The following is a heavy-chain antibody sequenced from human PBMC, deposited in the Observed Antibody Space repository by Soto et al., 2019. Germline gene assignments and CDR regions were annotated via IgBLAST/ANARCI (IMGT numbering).Heavy chain of an antibody. CDR2: IKQDGSEK. CDR1: GFTFSNYW. D-gene: IGHD6-6*01. CDR3: TRGGPYSSSLSYFLY. Sequence: EVQLVESGGGLVQPGGSLRLSCAASGFTFSNYWMTWLRQAPGKGLEWVANIKQDGSEKYYVDSVKGRFTISRDNAKNSVYLQMNSLRAEDTAVYYCTRGGPYSSSLSYFLYWGQGTLVTVSS. J-gene: IGHJ4*02. V-gene: IGHV3-7*01.